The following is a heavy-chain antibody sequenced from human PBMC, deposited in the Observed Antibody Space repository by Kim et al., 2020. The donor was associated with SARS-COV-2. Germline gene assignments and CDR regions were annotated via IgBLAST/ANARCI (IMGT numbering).Heavy chain of an antibody. J-gene: IGHJ4*02. Sequence: GGSLRLSCAASGFTFSGSAMYWVRQASGKGLEWVGRIRSKANSYATAYAASGKGRFTISKDDSKNTAYLQMNSLKTEDTAVYYCTSQHPGDDFWSGPRDFDYWGQGTLVTVSS. D-gene: IGHD3-3*01. CDR3: TSQHPGDDFWSGPRDFDY. CDR2: IRSKANSYAT. V-gene: IGHV3-73*01. CDR1: GFTFSGSA.